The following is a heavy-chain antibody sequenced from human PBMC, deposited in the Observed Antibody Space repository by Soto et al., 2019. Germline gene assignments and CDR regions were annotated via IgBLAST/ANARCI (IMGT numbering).Heavy chain of an antibody. J-gene: IGHJ6*03. CDR1: GFTFSSYA. CDR3: AKGGPPSDYGDCCYYYYYMDV. V-gene: IGHV3-23*01. D-gene: IGHD4-17*01. Sequence: VGSLRLSCAASGFTFSSYAMSWVRQAPGKGLEWVSAISGSGGSTYYADSVKGRFTISRDNSKNTLYLQMNSLRAEDTAVYYCAKGGPPSDYGDCCYYYYYMDVWGKGTTVTVS. CDR2: ISGSGGST.